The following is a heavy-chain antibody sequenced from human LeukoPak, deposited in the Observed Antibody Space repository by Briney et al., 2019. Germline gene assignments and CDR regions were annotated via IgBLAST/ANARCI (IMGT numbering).Heavy chain of an antibody. Sequence: GGSLRLSCAASGFTFSSYSMNWVRQAPGKGLEWVSAVSGSGGNTYYADSVNGRFTVSRDNSKNTLYLQMNSLRAEDTAVYYCARPLSSAYYFDYWGQGTLVTVSS. CDR3: ARPLSSAYYFDY. CDR2: VSGSGGNT. V-gene: IGHV3-23*01. CDR1: GFTFSSYS. D-gene: IGHD6-6*01. J-gene: IGHJ4*02.